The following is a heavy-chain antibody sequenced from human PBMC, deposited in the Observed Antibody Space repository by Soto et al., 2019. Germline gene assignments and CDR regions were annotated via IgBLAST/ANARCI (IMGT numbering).Heavy chain of an antibody. V-gene: IGHV4-39*01. CDR1: GGSISSSSYY. D-gene: IGHD3-3*01. CDR3: ATITIFGVVPNYFDY. Sequence: PSETLSLTCTVSGGSISSSSYYWGWIRQPPGKGLEWIGSIYNSESTYYNPSLKSRLTISVDTSKNQFSLRLSSVTAADTAVYHCATITIFGVVPNYFDYWGQGTLVTVSS. CDR2: IYNSEST. J-gene: IGHJ4*02.